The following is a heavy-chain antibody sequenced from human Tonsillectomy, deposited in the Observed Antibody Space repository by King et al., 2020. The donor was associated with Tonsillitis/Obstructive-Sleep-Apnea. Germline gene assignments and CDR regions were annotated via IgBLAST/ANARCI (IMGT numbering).Heavy chain of an antibody. CDR3: ARRGNSHGAEPLQH. D-gene: IGHD1-14*01. V-gene: IGHV1-69*01. CDR1: GGTFSTYG. CDR2: IVPIFDTA. Sequence: VQLVQSGTEVKKPGSSVKVSCKLSGGTFSTYGISWVRQAPGQGLEWMGAIVPIFDTAKYTQKFQGRVTITADESASTAYMEVTSLRSEDTAVYYCARRGNSHGAEPLQHGGPGTLV. J-gene: IGHJ1*01.